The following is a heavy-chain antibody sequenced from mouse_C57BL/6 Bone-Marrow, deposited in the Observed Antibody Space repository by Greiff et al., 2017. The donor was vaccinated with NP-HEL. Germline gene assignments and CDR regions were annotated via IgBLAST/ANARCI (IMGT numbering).Heavy chain of an antibody. J-gene: IGHJ2*01. CDR3: TGYYYFFDY. D-gene: IGHD1-1*01. CDR2: IRLKSDNYAT. Sequence: EVQLQQSGGGLVQPGGSMKLSCVASGFTFSNYWMNWVRQSPEKGLEWVAQIRLKSDNYATHYAESVKGRFTISRDDSKSSVYLQMNNLRAEDTGIYYCTGYYYFFDYWGQGTTLTVSS. CDR1: GFTFSNYW. V-gene: IGHV6-3*01.